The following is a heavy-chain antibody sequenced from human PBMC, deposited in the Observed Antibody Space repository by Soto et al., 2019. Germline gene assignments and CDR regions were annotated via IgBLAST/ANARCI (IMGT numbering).Heavy chain of an antibody. D-gene: IGHD3-16*01. J-gene: IGHJ5*02. CDR3: ARRTYYDYVWGSYDWFDP. Sequence: PSETLSLTCTVSGGSISSSSYYWGWIRQPPGKGLEWIGSIYYSGSTYYHPSLKSRVTISVDTSKNQFSLKLSSVTAADTAVYYCARRTYYDYVWGSYDWFDPWGQGTLVTVS. CDR2: IYYSGST. CDR1: GGSISSSSYY. V-gene: IGHV4-39*01.